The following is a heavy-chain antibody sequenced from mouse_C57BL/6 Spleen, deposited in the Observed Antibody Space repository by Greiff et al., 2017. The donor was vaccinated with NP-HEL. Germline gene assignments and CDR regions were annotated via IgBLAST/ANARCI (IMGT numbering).Heavy chain of an antibody. CDR2: INPSTGGT. CDR1: GYSFTGYY. V-gene: IGHV1-42*01. J-gene: IGHJ3*01. Sequence: EVQLQESGPELVKPGASVKISCKASGYSFTGYYMNWVKQSPEKSLEWIGEINPSTGGTTYNQKFKAKATLTVDKSSSTAYMQLKSLTSEDSAVYYCASYDYDGAWFAYWGQGTLVTVSA. D-gene: IGHD2-4*01. CDR3: ASYDYDGAWFAY.